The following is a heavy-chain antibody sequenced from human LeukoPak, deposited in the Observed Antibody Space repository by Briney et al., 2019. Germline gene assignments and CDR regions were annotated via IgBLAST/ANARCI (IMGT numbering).Heavy chain of an antibody. CDR3: AKDCSGGSCYDY. D-gene: IGHD2-15*01. CDR2: ISGSGGST. Sequence: GGSLRLSCAASGFTFDDYGMSWVRQAPGKGLEWVSAISGSGGSTYYADSVKGRFTISRDNSKNTLYLQMNSLRAEDTAVYYCAKDCSGGSCYDYWGQGTLVTVSS. V-gene: IGHV3-23*01. CDR1: GFTFDDYG. J-gene: IGHJ4*02.